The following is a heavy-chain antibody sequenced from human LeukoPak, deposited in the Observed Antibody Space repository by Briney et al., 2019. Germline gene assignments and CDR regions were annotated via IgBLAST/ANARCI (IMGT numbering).Heavy chain of an antibody. J-gene: IGHJ6*02. CDR2: ISSSSSTI. CDR3: ARCGGDQLTQYYYYGMDV. Sequence: PGGSLRLSCAASGFTFSSYSRNWVRQAPGKGLEWVSYISSSSSTIYYADSVKGRFTISRDNAKSSLNLQMNSLREEDTAVYYCARCGGDQLTQYYYYGMDVWGQGTTVTVSS. D-gene: IGHD2-2*01. CDR1: GFTFSSYS. V-gene: IGHV3-48*02.